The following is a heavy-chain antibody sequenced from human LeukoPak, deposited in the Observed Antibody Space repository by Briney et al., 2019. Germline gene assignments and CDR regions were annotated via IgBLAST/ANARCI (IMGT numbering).Heavy chain of an antibody. CDR3: ARAGIGYCTDNTCSPDY. D-gene: IGHD2-8*02. V-gene: IGHV7-4-1*02. CDR2: IHTDTGNP. J-gene: IGHJ4*02. Sequence: ASVKVSCKASGYTFTSYYMHWVRQAPGQGLEWMGWIHTDTGNPTYARGFTGRFVFSLDTSVTTAYLQISSLKTEDTAVYYCARAGIGYCTDNTCSPDYWGQGTLVTVSS. CDR1: GYTFTSYY.